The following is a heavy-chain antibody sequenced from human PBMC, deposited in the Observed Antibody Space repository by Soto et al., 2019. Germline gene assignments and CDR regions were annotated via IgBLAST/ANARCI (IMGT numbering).Heavy chain of an antibody. V-gene: IGHV3-11*01. J-gene: IGHJ4*02. CDR1: GFTFRDYY. CDR3: ARVAAVGIYYFDY. Sequence: HVQLVESGGGLVKPGGSLRLSCAASGFTFRDYYMAWIRQAPGKGLEWISYISGSTTGIYYADSVKGRFTISRDNAETTLYLQLSGLRAEDTAVYYCARVAAVGIYYFDYWGQGTLVTVSS. CDR2: ISGSTTGI. D-gene: IGHD6-13*01.